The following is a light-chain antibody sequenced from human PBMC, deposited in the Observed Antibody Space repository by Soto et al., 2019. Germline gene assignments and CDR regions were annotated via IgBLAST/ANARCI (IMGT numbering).Light chain of an antibody. CDR1: SRDVGGYSY. V-gene: IGLV2-14*01. CDR2: EVS. Sequence: QSALTQPASVSGSPGQSITISCTGTSRDVGGYSYVSWYQQHPGKTPKLMIYEVSNRPSGVSHRFSGSKSVNTASLTISGLHTEDEADYYCSSFSSITREVFGGGTKLTVL. J-gene: IGLJ2*01. CDR3: SSFSSITREV.